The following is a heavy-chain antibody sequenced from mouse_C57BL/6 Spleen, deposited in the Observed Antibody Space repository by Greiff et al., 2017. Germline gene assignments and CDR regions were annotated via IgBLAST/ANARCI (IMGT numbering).Heavy chain of an antibody. Sequence: VQLQQPGAELVKPGASVKLSCKASGYTFTSYWMHWVKQRPGQGLEWIGMIHPHSGSTNYNEKFKSKATLTVDKSSSTAYMQLSSLTSEDSAVYYCARFYGSSYWYFDVWGTETTVTVSS. J-gene: IGHJ1*03. D-gene: IGHD1-1*01. CDR1: GYTFTSYW. CDR2: IHPHSGST. V-gene: IGHV1-64*01. CDR3: ARFYGSSYWYFDV.